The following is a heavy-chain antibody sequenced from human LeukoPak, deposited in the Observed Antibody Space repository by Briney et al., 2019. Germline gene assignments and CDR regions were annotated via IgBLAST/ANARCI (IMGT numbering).Heavy chain of an antibody. V-gene: IGHV4-59*12. CDR2: IYHSGST. Sequence: SETLSLTCTVSGGSISGYYWSWIRQPPGKGLEWIGYIYHSGSTYYNPSLKSRVTISVDRSKNQFSLKLSSVTAADTAVYYCASLLQDVDYWGQGTLVTVSS. D-gene: IGHD1-26*01. J-gene: IGHJ4*02. CDR1: GGSISGYY. CDR3: ASLLQDVDY.